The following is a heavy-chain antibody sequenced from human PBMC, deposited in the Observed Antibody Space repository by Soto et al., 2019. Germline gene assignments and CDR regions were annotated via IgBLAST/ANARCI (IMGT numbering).Heavy chain of an antibody. D-gene: IGHD6-13*01. V-gene: IGHV3-74*01. CDR3: ARGPTYASSWYGFDY. CDR2: INNDGSST. J-gene: IGHJ4*02. Sequence: GGSLRLSCVASGFTFSSNWMHWVRQVPGKGLVWVSRINNDGSSTTYADFAKGRFTISRDNAKNTLYLQMNSLKDDDTAVYYCARGPTYASSWYGFDYWGQGTLVTVSS. CDR1: GFTFSSNW.